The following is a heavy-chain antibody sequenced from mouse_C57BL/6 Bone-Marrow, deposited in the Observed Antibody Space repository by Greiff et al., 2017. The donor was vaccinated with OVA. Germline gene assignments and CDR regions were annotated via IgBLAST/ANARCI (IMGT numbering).Heavy chain of an antibody. D-gene: IGHD3-1*01. CDR2: IYPGSGST. J-gene: IGHJ2*01. V-gene: IGHV1-55*01. Sequence: QVQLQQPGAELVKPGASVKMSCKASGYTFTSYWITWVKQRPGQGLEWIGDIYPGSGSTNYNEKFKSKATLTVDTSSSTAYMQLSSLTSEDSAVYYCARREGYAKNFDYWGQGTTLTVSS. CDR1: GYTFTSYW. CDR3: ARREGYAKNFDY.